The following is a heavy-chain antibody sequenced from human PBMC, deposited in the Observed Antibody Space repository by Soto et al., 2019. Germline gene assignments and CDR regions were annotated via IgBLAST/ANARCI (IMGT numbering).Heavy chain of an antibody. V-gene: IGHV3-11*05. J-gene: IGHJ3*02. Sequence: GGSLRLSCAASGFTFSDYYMSWIRQAPGKGLEWVSYISSSSSYTNYADSVKGRFTISRDNAKNSLYLQMNSLRAEDTAVYYCARDKKRPRDAFDIWGKGTMVTVSS. CDR1: GFTFSDYY. CDR2: ISSSSSYT. CDR3: ARDKKRPRDAFDI.